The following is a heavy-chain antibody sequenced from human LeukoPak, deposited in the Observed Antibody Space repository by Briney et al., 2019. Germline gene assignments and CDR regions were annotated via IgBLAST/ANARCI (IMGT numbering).Heavy chain of an antibody. J-gene: IGHJ4*02. V-gene: IGHV4-39*01. Sequence: SETLSLTCTVSGGSISSSSYYWGWIRQPPGKGLEWIGSIYYSGSTYYNPSLKSRVTISVDTSKNQFSLKLSSVTAADTAVYYCARHAIYDSSGYYFRRTYYFDYWGQGTLVTVSS. D-gene: IGHD3-22*01. CDR2: IYYSGST. CDR3: ARHAIYDSSGYYFRRTYYFDY. CDR1: GGSISSSSYY.